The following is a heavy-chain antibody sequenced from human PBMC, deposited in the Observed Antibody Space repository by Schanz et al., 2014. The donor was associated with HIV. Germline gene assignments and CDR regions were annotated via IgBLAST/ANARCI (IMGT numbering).Heavy chain of an antibody. Sequence: QVQLVESGGGVVQPGRSLRLSCAASGFTFSSYGMYWVRQAPGKGLEWVAVISYDGSRKHFADSVKGRFTISRDNSKNTLYLQMKSLRAEDAAVYYCAKDRNYYESKYRGKGNYYYYYGMDVWGQGTTVTVSS. CDR2: ISYDGSRK. D-gene: IGHD3-22*01. CDR1: GFTFSSYG. V-gene: IGHV3-30*18. J-gene: IGHJ6*02. CDR3: AKDRNYYESKYRGKGNYYYYYGMDV.